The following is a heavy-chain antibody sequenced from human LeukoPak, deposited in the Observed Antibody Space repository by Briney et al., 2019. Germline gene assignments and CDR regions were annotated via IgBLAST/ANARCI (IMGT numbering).Heavy chain of an antibody. CDR3: ARVLRGSYSHNYYYYYMDV. V-gene: IGHV4-34*01. J-gene: IGHJ6*03. CDR1: GGSFSGYY. D-gene: IGHD1-26*01. CDR2: INHSGST. Sequence: SETLSLTCAVYGGSFSGYYWSWIRRPPGKGLEWIGEINHSGSTNYNPSLKSRVTISVDTSKNQFSLKLSSVTAADTAVYYCARVLRGSYSHNYYYYYMDVWGKGTTVTVSS.